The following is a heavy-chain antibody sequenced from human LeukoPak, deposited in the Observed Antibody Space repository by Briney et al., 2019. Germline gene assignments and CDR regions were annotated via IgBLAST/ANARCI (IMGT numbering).Heavy chain of an antibody. CDR1: GGSISSDSYF. J-gene: IGHJ4*02. CDR3: ARGKDYYDTSGYPTFHY. Sequence: PSETLSLTCSVSGGSISSDSYFWSWIRQPAGKGLEWIGRIYTSGSTNHNPSLKSRVTISVDTSKNQLSLKLTSVLAADTAVYYCARGKDYYDTSGYPTFHYWGQGTLVTVSS. V-gene: IGHV4-61*02. D-gene: IGHD3-22*01. CDR2: IYTSGST.